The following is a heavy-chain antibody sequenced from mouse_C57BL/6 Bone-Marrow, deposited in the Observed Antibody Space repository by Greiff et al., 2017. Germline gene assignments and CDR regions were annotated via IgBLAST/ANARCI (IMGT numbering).Heavy chain of an antibody. CDR2: IYPRDGST. V-gene: IGHV1-78*01. D-gene: IGHD3-2*02. J-gene: IGHJ4*01. CDR1: GYTFTDHT. CDR3: ARCKGPSSGYLYAMDY. Sequence: VQLQQSDAELVKPGASVKISCKVSGYTFTDHTIHWMKQRPEQGLKWIGYIYPRDGSTKYNEKFKGKATLTADKSSSTAYMQLNSLTSEDSAVYFCARCKGPSSGYLYAMDYWGQGTSVTVSS.